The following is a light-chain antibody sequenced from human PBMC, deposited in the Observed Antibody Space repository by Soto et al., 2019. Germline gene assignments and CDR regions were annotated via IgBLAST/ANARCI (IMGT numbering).Light chain of an antibody. CDR1: QSVSSN. J-gene: IGKJ2*01. V-gene: IGKV3-15*01. CDR3: QQYNNWYT. CDR2: GAS. Sequence: EIVMTQSPATLSVSPGERATLSCRASQSVSSNLAWYQQKPGQAPRLLIYGASTKATGIPARFSGSGSGTEFPLTLSSLQSEDCAVYYCQQYNNWYTCGQGTKLEIK.